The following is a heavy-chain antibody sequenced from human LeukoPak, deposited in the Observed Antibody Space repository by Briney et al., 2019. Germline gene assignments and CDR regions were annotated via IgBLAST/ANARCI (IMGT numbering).Heavy chain of an antibody. CDR2: IYHSGST. CDR3: AWGQQWLVHDY. Sequence: PSVTLSFTCAVSSGSISSSNWWSWVRQHPGKGLEWIGAIYHSGSTNYNPSLKSRVTISVYKSKNQFSLKLSSVTAADTAVYYCAWGQQWLVHDYWGQGTLVTVSS. J-gene: IGHJ4*02. CDR1: SGSISSSNW. D-gene: IGHD6-19*01. V-gene: IGHV4-4*02.